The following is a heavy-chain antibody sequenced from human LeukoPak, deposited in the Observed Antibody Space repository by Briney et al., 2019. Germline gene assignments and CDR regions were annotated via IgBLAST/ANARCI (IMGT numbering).Heavy chain of an antibody. CDR3: ARPASRGVGRYFDL. Sequence: PGGSLRLSCAASGFTFSNYAMSWVRQAPGKGLEWVSALSGSGDNTYYADSVKGRFTISRDNSKNTLYLQMNSLSAEDTALYYCARPASRGVGRYFDLWGRGSLVTVSS. V-gene: IGHV3-23*01. J-gene: IGHJ2*01. CDR2: LSGSGDNT. CDR1: GFTFSNYA. D-gene: IGHD3-10*01.